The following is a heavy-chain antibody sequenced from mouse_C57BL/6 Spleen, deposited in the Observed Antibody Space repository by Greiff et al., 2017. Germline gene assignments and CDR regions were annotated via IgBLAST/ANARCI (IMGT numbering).Heavy chain of an antibody. Sequence: VQLQQSGTELVKPGASVTLSCKASGYTFTSYWMHWVKQRPGQGLEWIGNINPSNGGTNYNEKFKSKATLTVDKSSSTAYMQLSSLTSEDSAVYYCARSYYGSSYWYFDVWGTGTTVTVSS. V-gene: IGHV1-53*01. J-gene: IGHJ1*03. D-gene: IGHD1-1*01. CDR3: ARSYYGSSYWYFDV. CDR1: GYTFTSYW. CDR2: INPSNGGT.